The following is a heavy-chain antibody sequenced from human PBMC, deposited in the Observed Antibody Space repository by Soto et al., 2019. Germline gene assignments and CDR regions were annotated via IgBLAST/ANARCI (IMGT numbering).Heavy chain of an antibody. V-gene: IGHV4-34*01. D-gene: IGHD2-15*01. CDR3: ARAQIVVVVAATQHYFDY. CDR1: GGSFSGYY. J-gene: IGHJ4*02. Sequence: SETLSLTCAVYGGSFSGYYWSWIRQPPGKGLEWIGEINHSGSTNYNPSLKSRVTISVDTSKNQFSLKLSSVTAADTAVYYCARAQIVVVVAATQHYFDYWGQGTLVTVSS. CDR2: INHSGST.